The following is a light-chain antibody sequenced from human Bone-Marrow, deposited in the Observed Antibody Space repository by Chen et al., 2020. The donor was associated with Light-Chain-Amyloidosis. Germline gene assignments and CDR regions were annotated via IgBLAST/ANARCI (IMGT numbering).Light chain of an antibody. V-gene: IGLV2-23*01. J-gene: IGLJ3*02. CDR1: NNDVGGHAF. CDR3: SSFTAGCTWV. CDR2: EDT. Sequence: QSALTQPASVSGFPGQSITISCTGTNNDVGGHAFVSWYQRHPGKAPKFLIYEDTDRASGVSSRFAGCNWRRGPSLTISGLQGEDEADYYGSSFTAGCTWVSGGGTSLTVL.